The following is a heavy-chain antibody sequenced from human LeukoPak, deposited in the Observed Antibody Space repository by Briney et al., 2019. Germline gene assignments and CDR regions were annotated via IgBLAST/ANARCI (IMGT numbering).Heavy chain of an antibody. Sequence: GGSLRLSCAASGFTVITNDMTWVRQAPGKGLEWVPVLYSDGNTKYADSVQGRFTISRDNSKNTLYLEMNSLSPDDTAVYYCARGVEPLAANTLAYWGQGTLVIVSS. CDR3: ARGVEPLAANTLAY. CDR2: LYSDGNT. V-gene: IGHV3-53*01. CDR1: GFTVITND. J-gene: IGHJ4*02. D-gene: IGHD1-14*01.